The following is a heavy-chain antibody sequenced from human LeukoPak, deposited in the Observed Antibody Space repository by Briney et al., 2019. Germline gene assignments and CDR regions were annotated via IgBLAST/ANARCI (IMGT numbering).Heavy chain of an antibody. V-gene: IGHV1-18*01. Sequence: ASVKVSCKASGYTFQDYGITWVRQAPGQGPEWMGWITGNKGNTNYAQKLQGRVTMTTDTSTSTAYMELRSLRSDDTAVYYCARSSIAAPIFDYWGQGTLVTVSS. J-gene: IGHJ4*02. CDR3: ARSSIAAPIFDY. CDR1: GYTFQDYG. CDR2: ITGNKGNT. D-gene: IGHD6-6*01.